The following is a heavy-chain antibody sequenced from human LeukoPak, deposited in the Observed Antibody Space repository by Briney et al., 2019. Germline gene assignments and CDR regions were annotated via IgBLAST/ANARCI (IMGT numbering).Heavy chain of an antibody. Sequence: SETLLLSFSVYGGPFSGYYWSWIRQPPGKGLEWIGEINHSGSTNYNPTLKSRVTMSVDTSKNQCSLKLCSVTAADTAVYYCARVGITMIVVFQHAFDIWGQGTMVTVSS. V-gene: IGHV4-34*01. CDR1: GGPFSGYY. D-gene: IGHD3-22*01. CDR3: ARVGITMIVVFQHAFDI. J-gene: IGHJ3*02. CDR2: INHSGST.